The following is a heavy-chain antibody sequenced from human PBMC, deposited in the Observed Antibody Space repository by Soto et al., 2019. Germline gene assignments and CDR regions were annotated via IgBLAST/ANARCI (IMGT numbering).Heavy chain of an antibody. CDR2: IYYSGST. Sequence: SETLSLTCTVSGGSISSGGYYWSWIRQHPGKGLEWIGYIYYSGSTYYNPSLKSRVTISVDTSKNQFSLKLSSVTAADTAVYYCARERKEEYCSSTSCYVGRVGAFDIWVQGTIVIFSS. D-gene: IGHD2-2*01. CDR3: ARERKEEYCSSTSCYVGRVGAFDI. V-gene: IGHV4-31*03. CDR1: GGSISSGGYY. J-gene: IGHJ3*02.